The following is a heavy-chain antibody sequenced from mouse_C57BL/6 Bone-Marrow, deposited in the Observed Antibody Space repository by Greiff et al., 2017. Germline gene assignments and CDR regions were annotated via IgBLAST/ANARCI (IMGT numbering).Heavy chain of an antibody. CDR1: GFTFSDYG. J-gene: IGHJ3*01. D-gene: IGHD1-1*01. Sequence: DVQLQESGGGLVKPGGSLKLSCAASGFTFSDYGMHWVRQAPEKGLEWVAYISSGSSTIYYADTVKGRFTLSRDNAKNTLFLQMTSLRSEDTAMYYCARDLYYYGSSPFAYWGQGTLVTVSA. CDR2: ISSGSSTI. V-gene: IGHV5-17*01. CDR3: ARDLYYYGSSPFAY.